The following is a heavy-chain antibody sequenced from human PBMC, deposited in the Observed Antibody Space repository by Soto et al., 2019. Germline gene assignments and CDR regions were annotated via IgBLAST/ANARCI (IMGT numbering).Heavy chain of an antibody. CDR2: IIPSTDIT. Sequence: QVQLVQSGAEVRKPGSSVKVSCKAPGGTFSTYIISWVRQAPGQGLEWMGRIIPSTDITNYAQKFQGRVTVTSDRSTSTAYMALTSFKSEVTDVYDSAIGRITTRGGALDLGCQGTGVTVSS. CDR3: AIGRITTRGGALDL. D-gene: IGHD3-3*01. V-gene: IGHV1-69*02. J-gene: IGHJ3*01. CDR1: GGTFSTYI.